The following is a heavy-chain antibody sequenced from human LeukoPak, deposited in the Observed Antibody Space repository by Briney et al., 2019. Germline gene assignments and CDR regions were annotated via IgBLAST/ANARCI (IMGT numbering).Heavy chain of an antibody. J-gene: IGHJ3*02. D-gene: IGHD2-2*01. Sequence: SETLSLTCTVSGGCISSYDWSWIRQPPGKGLEWIGYIYTSGSTNYNPSLKSRVTISVDTSKNQFSLKLSSVTAADTAVYYCARHRCSSTSCFDAFDIWGQGTMVTVSS. CDR1: GGCISSYD. V-gene: IGHV4-4*09. CDR2: IYTSGST. CDR3: ARHRCSSTSCFDAFDI.